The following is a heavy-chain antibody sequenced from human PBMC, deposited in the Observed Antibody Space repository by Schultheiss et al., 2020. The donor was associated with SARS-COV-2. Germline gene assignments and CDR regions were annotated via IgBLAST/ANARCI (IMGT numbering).Heavy chain of an antibody. CDR1: GFTVSSNY. CDR2: ISGSGGST. Sequence: GESLKISCAASGFTVSSNYMSWVRQAPGKGLEWVSAISGSGGSTYYADSVKGRFTISRDNSKNTLYLQMNSLRAEDTAVYYCARENGPTSSGYDPKKYYYYYMDVWGKGTTVTVSS. V-gene: IGHV3-53*01. D-gene: IGHD5-12*01. J-gene: IGHJ6*03. CDR3: ARENGPTSSGYDPKKYYYYYMDV.